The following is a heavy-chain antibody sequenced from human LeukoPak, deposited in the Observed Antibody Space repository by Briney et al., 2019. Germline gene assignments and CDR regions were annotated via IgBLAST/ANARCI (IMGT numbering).Heavy chain of an antibody. V-gene: IGHV1-46*01. Sequence: ASVKVSCKASGYTFTSYYMHWVRQAPGQGLEWMGIINPSGGSTSYAQKFQGRVTMTRDTSKNQFSLKLSSVTAADTAVYYCAREYGGNRGDAFDIWGQGTMVTVSS. CDR3: AREYGGNRGDAFDI. J-gene: IGHJ3*02. CDR1: GYTFTSYY. CDR2: INPSGGST. D-gene: IGHD4/OR15-4a*01.